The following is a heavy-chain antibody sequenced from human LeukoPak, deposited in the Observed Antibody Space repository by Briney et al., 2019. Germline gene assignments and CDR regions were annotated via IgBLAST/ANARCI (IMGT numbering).Heavy chain of an antibody. D-gene: IGHD6-13*01. CDR1: GYTFTSYY. CDR3: ARQRGVEQQLDAFDI. Sequence: ASVKVSCKGSGYTFTSYYMHWVRQAPGQGLEWMGIINPSGGSTSYAQKFQGRVTMTRDTSTSTVYMELSSLRSEDTAVYYCARQRGVEQQLDAFDIWGQGTMVTVSS. V-gene: IGHV1-46*01. CDR2: INPSGGST. J-gene: IGHJ3*02.